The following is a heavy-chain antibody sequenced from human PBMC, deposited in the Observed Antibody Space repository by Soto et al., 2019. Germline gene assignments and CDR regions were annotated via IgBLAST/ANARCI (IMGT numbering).Heavy chain of an antibody. D-gene: IGHD3-10*01. CDR1: GGSISSGDYY. CDR2: IYYSGST. J-gene: IGHJ6*02. CDR3: ARDSLLWFGVGALDYYYGMDV. Sequence: TLSLTCTVSGGSISSGDYYWSWIRQPPGKGLEWIGYIYYSGSTYYNPSLKSRVTISVDTSKNQFSLKLSSVTAADTAVYYCARDSLLWFGVGALDYYYGMDVWGQGTTVTVS. V-gene: IGHV4-30-4*01.